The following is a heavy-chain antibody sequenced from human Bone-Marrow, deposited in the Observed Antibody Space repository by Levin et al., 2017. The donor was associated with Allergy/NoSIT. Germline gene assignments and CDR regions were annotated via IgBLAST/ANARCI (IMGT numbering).Heavy chain of an antibody. J-gene: IGHJ1*01. Sequence: GGSLRLSCAASGFTFSSHGMHWVRQSPGKGLEWVAVISFDGKNKGYADSVKGRFTISRDNSYNTLFLQMNSLRSEDTAVYYCARDGGLRWTRGYVRNWGQGTLVTVSS. CDR2: ISFDGKNK. D-gene: IGHD4-23*01. V-gene: IGHV3-30*03. CDR1: GFTFSSHG. CDR3: ARDGGLRWTRGYVRN.